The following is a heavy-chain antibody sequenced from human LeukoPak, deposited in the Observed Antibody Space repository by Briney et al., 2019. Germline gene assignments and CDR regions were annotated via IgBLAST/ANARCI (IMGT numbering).Heavy chain of an antibody. V-gene: IGHV3-15*01. Sequence: GGSLRLSCAASGFTFSNARMNWVRQAPGKGLEWVGRIKTKTDDGGTDYSAPVKARFTISRDDSKTTLYLQMNGLKTEDTAIYYCTTYVGATAYWGQGTLVTVSS. D-gene: IGHD1-26*01. CDR2: IKTKTDDGGT. J-gene: IGHJ4*02. CDR3: TTYVGATAY. CDR1: GFTFSNAR.